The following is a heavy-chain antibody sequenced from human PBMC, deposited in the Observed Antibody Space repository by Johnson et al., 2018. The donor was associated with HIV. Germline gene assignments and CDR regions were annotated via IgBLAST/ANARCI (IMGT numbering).Heavy chain of an antibody. Sequence: VQLVESGGGVVQPGGSLRLSCAASGFTFSSYGMHWVRQAPGKGLEWVAFIRYDGSNKYYADSVKGRFTISRDNSKNTLYLQMNSLRAEDTAVYYCAKDRWGGGNSRNTFDMWGQGTMVNVSS. CDR1: GFTFSSYG. V-gene: IGHV3-30*02. J-gene: IGHJ3*02. D-gene: IGHD4-23*01. CDR2: IRYDGSNK. CDR3: AKDRWGGGNSRNTFDM.